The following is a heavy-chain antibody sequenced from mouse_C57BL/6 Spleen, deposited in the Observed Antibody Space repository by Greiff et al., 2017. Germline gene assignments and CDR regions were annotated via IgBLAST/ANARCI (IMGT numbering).Heavy chain of an antibody. CDR2: IDPENGDT. J-gene: IGHJ2*01. CDR1: GFNIKDDY. V-gene: IGHV14-4*01. CDR3: RGLRRDYFDY. D-gene: IGHD2-2*01. Sequence: VHVKQSGAELVRPGASVQLSCTASGFNIKDDYMHWVKQRPEQGLEWIGWIDPENGDTEYASKFQGKATITADPSSNTAYLQLSSLTSEDTAVYYCRGLRRDYFDYWGQGTTLTVSS.